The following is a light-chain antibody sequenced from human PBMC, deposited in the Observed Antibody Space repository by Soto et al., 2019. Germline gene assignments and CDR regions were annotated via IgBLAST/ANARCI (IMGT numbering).Light chain of an antibody. CDR2: EVS. CDR3: SSYTSSSTRDVV. Sequence: QSVLTQPASVSGSPGQSITISCTGTSSDVGGYNYVSWYQQHPGKAPKLMIYEVSSRPSGVSNRFSGSKSGNTASLTISGLQAEDEADYYCSSYTSSSTRDVVFGGGTKLTVL. CDR1: SSDVGGYNY. J-gene: IGLJ2*01. V-gene: IGLV2-14*01.